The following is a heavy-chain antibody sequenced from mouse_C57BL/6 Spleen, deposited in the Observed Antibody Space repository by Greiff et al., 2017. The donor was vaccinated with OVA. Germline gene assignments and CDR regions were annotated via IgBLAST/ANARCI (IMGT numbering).Heavy chain of an antibody. J-gene: IGHJ4*01. CDR3: ARKESTVADYYAMDY. CDR1: GFTFSSYG. V-gene: IGHV5-6*01. Sequence: EVHLVESGGDLVKPGGSLKLSCEASGFTFSSYGMSWVRQTPDKRLEWVANISSGGSYTYYPDSVKGRFTISRDNAKNTLFLQMSSLKSEDTAMYYCARKESTVADYYAMDYWGQGTSVTVSS. D-gene: IGHD1-1*01. CDR2: ISSGGSYT.